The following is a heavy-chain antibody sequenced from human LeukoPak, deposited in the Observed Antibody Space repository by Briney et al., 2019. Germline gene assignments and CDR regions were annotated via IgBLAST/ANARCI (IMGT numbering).Heavy chain of an antibody. Sequence: SETLSLTCDVPGGSFSGYLWSWIRQSPGKGLEWIGEVNYRGSPHYNPSLESRVTISVDTSKNQLSLKLTSVTAADTALYYCSRSRLTGMREYERADYYYYGMDLWGQGTAVTV. J-gene: IGHJ6*02. CDR1: GGSFSGYL. D-gene: IGHD2-2*01. CDR3: SRSRLTGMREYERADYYYYGMDL. CDR2: VNYRGSP. V-gene: IGHV4-34*01.